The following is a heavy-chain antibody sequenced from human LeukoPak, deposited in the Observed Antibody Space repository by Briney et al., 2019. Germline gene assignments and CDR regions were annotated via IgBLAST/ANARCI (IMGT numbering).Heavy chain of an antibody. Sequence: SVKVSCKASGGTFSSYAISWVRQAPGQGLEWMGRIIPILGIANYAQKFQGRVTITADKSTSTAYMELSSLRSEDTAVYYCARDGTAVYDSSGYYPDYWGQGTLVTVSS. CDR2: IIPILGIA. J-gene: IGHJ4*02. V-gene: IGHV1-69*04. CDR1: GGTFSSYA. CDR3: ARDGTAVYDSSGYYPDY. D-gene: IGHD3-22*01.